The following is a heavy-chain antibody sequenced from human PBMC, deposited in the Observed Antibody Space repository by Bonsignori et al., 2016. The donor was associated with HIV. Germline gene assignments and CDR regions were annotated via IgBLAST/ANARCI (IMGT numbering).Heavy chain of an antibody. CDR2: IYTSGST. V-gene: IGHV4-4*07. Sequence: QVQLQESGPGLVKPSETLSLTCTVSGGSISSYYWELGSGQPAGKGLEWIGRIYTSGSTNYNPSLKSRVTMSVDTSKNQFSLKLSSVTAADTAVYYCARDRYGDIDYWGPGNPGHRLL. CDR1: GGSISSYY. J-gene: IGHJ4*02. D-gene: IGHD4-17*01. CDR3: ARDRYGDIDY.